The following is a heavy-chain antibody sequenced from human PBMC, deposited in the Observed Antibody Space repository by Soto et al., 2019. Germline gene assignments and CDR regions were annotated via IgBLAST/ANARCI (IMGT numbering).Heavy chain of an antibody. V-gene: IGHV4-59*08. J-gene: IGHJ4*02. Sequence: QVQLQESGPGLVKPSETLSLTCTVSGGSISSYYWSWIRQPPGKGLEWIGYIYYSGSTNYNPSLKRRVPISVDTSKNQCSLKLSSVTAADTAVYYCARRDGSCFDYWGQGTLVTVSS. CDR3: ARRDGSCFDY. CDR2: IYYSGST. CDR1: GGSISSYY.